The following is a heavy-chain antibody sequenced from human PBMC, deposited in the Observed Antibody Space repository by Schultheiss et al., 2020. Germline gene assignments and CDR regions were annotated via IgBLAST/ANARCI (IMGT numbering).Heavy chain of an antibody. D-gene: IGHD3-22*01. CDR1: GFTVSSNY. CDR3: ARGVGYYYDSSGYRNRGVIDY. Sequence: SCAASGFTVSSNYMSWIRQPPGKGLEWIGEINHSGSTNYNPSLKSRVTISVDTSKNQFSLKLSSVTAADTAVYYCARGVGYYYDSSGYRNRGVIDYWGQGTLVTVSS. J-gene: IGHJ4*02. CDR2: INHSGST. V-gene: IGHV4-34*09.